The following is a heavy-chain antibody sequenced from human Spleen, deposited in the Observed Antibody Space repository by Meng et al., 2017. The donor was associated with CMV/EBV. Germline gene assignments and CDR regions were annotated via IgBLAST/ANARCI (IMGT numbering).Heavy chain of an antibody. V-gene: IGHV4-34*01. CDR3: ARRDNWFDP. J-gene: IGHJ5*02. Sequence: SETLSLTCAVYGGSFSGYYWSWIRQPPGKGLEWIGEINHSGSTNYNPSLKSRVTISVDTSKNHFSLKLRSVTAADTAVYYCARRDNWFDPWGQGTLVTVSS. CDR2: INHSGST. CDR1: GGSFSGYY.